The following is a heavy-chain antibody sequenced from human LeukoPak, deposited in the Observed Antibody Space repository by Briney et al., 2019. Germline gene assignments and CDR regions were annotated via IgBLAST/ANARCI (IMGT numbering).Heavy chain of an antibody. CDR1: GGSISSYY. Sequence: PSETLSLTCSVSGGSISSYYWSWIRQPPGKGLECIGYIYYSGSTNYNPSLTSRVTISVDTSKNQFSLKLSSVTAADTAVYYCARHCSGGSCYSSFDYWGQGALVTVSS. D-gene: IGHD2-15*01. J-gene: IGHJ4*02. V-gene: IGHV4-59*08. CDR3: ARHCSGGSCYSSFDY. CDR2: IYYSGST.